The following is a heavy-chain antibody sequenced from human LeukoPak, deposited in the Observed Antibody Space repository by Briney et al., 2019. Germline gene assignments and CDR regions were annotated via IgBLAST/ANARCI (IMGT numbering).Heavy chain of an antibody. CDR1: GGSISSYY. CDR3: ARGRNIGYSYGFPDY. Sequence: SETLSLTCTVSGGSISSYYCSWIRQPPGKGLEWIGYIYYSGSTNYNPSLKSRVTISVDTSKNQFSLKLSSVTAADTAVYYCARGRNIGYSYGFPDYWGQGTLVTVSS. CDR2: IYYSGST. D-gene: IGHD5-18*01. J-gene: IGHJ4*02. V-gene: IGHV4-59*01.